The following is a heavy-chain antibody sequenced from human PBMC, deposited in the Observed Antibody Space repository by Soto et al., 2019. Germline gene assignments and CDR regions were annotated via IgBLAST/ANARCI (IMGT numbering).Heavy chain of an antibody. CDR3: ARAKDGDYGTFDY. D-gene: IGHD4-17*01. CDR2: IWYDGSNK. V-gene: IGHV3-33*01. CDR1: GFTFSSYG. J-gene: IGHJ4*02. Sequence: GGSLRLSCAASGFTFSSYGMHWVRQAPGKGLEWVAVIWYDGSNKYYADSVKGRFTISRDNSKNTLYLQMNSLRAEDTAVYYCARAKDGDYGTFDYWGQGTLVTVSS.